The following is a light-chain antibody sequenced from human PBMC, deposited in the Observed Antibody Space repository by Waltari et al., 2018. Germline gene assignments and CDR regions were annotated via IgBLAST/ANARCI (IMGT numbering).Light chain of an antibody. V-gene: IGLV1-44*01. CDR2: SST. Sequence: QSALTQPPSASGTPGQTATIFCSGGNSNIGSNFVNWYQPVPGTAPKLLIYSSTYRPSGVPDRFSRSKSGTSASLAISGLQSDDEGDYYCATWDDRLTGVVFGGGTKVTVL. CDR1: NSNIGSNF. CDR3: ATWDDRLTGVV. J-gene: IGLJ2*01.